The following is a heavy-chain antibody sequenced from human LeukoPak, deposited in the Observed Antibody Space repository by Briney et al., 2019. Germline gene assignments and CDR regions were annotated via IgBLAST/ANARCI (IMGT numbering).Heavy chain of an antibody. Sequence: PGGSLRLSCAASGFTVSGNYMSWVRQAPGKGLEWVSYISSSSSIIYYADSVKGRFTISRDNAKNSLYLQMNSLRAEDTAVYYCARDLTSSGYSSGSYYNYYGMDVWGQGTTVTVSS. CDR1: GFTVSGNY. CDR3: ARDLTSSGYSSGSYYNYYGMDV. J-gene: IGHJ6*02. V-gene: IGHV3-48*01. CDR2: ISSSSSII. D-gene: IGHD6-19*01.